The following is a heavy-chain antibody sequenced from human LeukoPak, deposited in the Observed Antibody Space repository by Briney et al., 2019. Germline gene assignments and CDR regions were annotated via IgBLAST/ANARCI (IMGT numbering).Heavy chain of an antibody. CDR1: GFTFSDYY. D-gene: IGHD5-24*01. Sequence: KPGGSLRLPCAASGFTFSDYYMSWIRQAPGKGLEWVSYISSSSSYTNYADSVKGRFTISRDNAKNSLYLQMNSLRAEDTAVYYCARADMATNLDYWGQGTLVTVSS. V-gene: IGHV3-11*05. CDR2: ISSSSSYT. J-gene: IGHJ4*02. CDR3: ARADMATNLDY.